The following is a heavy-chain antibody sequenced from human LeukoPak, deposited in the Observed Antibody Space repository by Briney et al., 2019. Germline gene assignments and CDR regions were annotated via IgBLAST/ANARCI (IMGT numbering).Heavy chain of an antibody. CDR2: ISISGGST. V-gene: IGHV3-23*01. CDR3: AKDREAYGYGRYLFDS. Sequence: TGGSLRLSCAASGFTFSSYAMSWVRQAPGKGLEWVSSISISGGSTYYADSVKGRFTISRDNSKNTLYLQMNSLRAEDTAVYYCAKDREAYGYGRYLFDSWGQGALVTVSS. D-gene: IGHD5-18*01. J-gene: IGHJ4*02. CDR1: GFTFSSYA.